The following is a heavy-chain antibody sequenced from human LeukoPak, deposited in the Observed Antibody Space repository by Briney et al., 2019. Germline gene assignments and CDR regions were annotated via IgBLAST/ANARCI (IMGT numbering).Heavy chain of an antibody. J-gene: IGHJ5*02. CDR1: GGSISSSSYY. CDR2: INHSGST. CDR3: ARASVEQYQLLSATRGWFDP. Sequence: PSETLSLTCTVSGGSISSSSYYWGWIRQPPGNGLEWIGEINHSGSTNYNPSLKSRVTISVDTSKNQFSLKLSSVTAADTAVYYCARASVEQYQLLSATRGWFDPWGQGTLVTVSS. V-gene: IGHV4-39*07. D-gene: IGHD2-2*01.